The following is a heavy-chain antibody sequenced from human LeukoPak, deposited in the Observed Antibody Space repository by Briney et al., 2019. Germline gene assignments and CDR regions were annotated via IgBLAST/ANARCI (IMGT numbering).Heavy chain of an antibody. J-gene: IGHJ5*02. CDR1: GFTFSSYA. CDR2: ISGRGGST. D-gene: IGHD6-13*01. V-gene: IGHV3-23*01. Sequence: PGGSLRLSCAASGFTFSSYAMSWVRQAPGKGLEWVSGISGRGGSTYYADSVKGRFTFSKDISKNTLYLQMNGLRTEDTAMYYCARDAPQVPAAGVLASWGQGTLVTVSS. CDR3: ARDAPQVPAAGVLAS.